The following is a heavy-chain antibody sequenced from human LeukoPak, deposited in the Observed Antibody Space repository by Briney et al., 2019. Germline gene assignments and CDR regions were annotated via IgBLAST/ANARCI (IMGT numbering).Heavy chain of an antibody. V-gene: IGHV3-74*01. CDR2: INSDGSST. CDR3: ARRGSLDYYYYGMDV. J-gene: IGHJ6*02. CDR1: GFTSSSYW. D-gene: IGHD2-15*01. Sequence: GGSLRLSCAASGFTSSSYWMHWVRQAPGKGLVWVSRINSDGSSTSYADSVKGRFTISRDNAKNTLYLQMNSLRAEDTAVYYCARRGSLDYYYYGMDVWGQGTTVTVSS.